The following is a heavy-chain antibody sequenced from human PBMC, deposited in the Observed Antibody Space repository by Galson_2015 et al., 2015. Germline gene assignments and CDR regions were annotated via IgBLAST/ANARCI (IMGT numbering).Heavy chain of an antibody. CDR2: INPNSGGT. J-gene: IGHJ5*02. D-gene: IGHD4-17*01. CDR3: ARGVGAVTTSWFDP. CDR1: GYTFTGYY. V-gene: IGHV1-2*06. Sequence: SVKVSCKASGYTFTGYYMHWVRQAPGQGLEWMGRINPNSGGTNYAQKFQGRVTMTRDTSISTAYMELSRLRSDNTAVYYCARGVGAVTTSWFDPWGLGTLVTVSS.